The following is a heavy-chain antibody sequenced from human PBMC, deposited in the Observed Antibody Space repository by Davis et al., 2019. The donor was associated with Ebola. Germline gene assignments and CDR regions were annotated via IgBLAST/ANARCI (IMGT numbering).Heavy chain of an antibody. CDR3: TKDGPSSSSDY. CDR2: IRYDGSDT. D-gene: IGHD6-6*01. J-gene: IGHJ4*02. CDR1: GFTFSSYS. Sequence: GGSLRLSCAASGFTFSSYSMDWVRQAPGKGLEWLTFIRYDGSDTIYADSVKGRFTISRDNSKNTVYLQMNSLRGDDTAIYYCTKDGPSSSSDYWGQGALVTVSS. V-gene: IGHV3-30*02.